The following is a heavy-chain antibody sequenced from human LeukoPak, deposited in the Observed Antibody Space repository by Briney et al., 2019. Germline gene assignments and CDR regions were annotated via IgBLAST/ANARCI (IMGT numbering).Heavy chain of an antibody. CDR1: GFTFSSHW. D-gene: IGHD3-16*01. J-gene: IGHJ4*02. Sequence: GESLRLSCAASGFTFSSHWMTWVRQAPGTGLEWVATIKQDGSEKYYVDSVKGRFTVSRDNAKNALYLQMNSLRAEDTAVYNCARDLGSGGGFDYWGQGTLVTVSS. CDR3: ARDLGSGGGFDY. V-gene: IGHV3-7*04. CDR2: IKQDGSEK.